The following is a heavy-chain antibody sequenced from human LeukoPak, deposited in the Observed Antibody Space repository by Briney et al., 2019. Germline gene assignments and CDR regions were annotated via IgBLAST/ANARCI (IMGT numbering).Heavy chain of an antibody. J-gene: IGHJ4*02. CDR2: IDPNSGGT. CDR1: GYSFTGYY. CDR3: ARDQARATTWYLYMNY. Sequence: ASVKVSCKASGYSFTGYYIHWERQAPGQGPEWMGRIDPNSGGTNSAQKFQARVTLTRDTSIATVYMELSSLRSNDTAVYYCARDQARATTWYLYMNYWGQGTLVTVSS. V-gene: IGHV1-2*06. D-gene: IGHD3/OR15-3a*01.